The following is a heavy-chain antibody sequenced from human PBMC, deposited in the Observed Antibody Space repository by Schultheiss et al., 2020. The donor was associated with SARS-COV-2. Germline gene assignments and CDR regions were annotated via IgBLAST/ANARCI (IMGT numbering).Heavy chain of an antibody. D-gene: IGHD3-3*01. CDR2: ISSSGTYI. CDR1: GFTFSSYS. V-gene: IGHV3-21*01. CDR3: ARRHDFWGGRYYYYAMDV. J-gene: IGHJ6*02. Sequence: GGSLRLSCAASGFTFSSYSMNWVRQAPGKGLEWVSSISSSGTYIYYTDSVKGRFTISRDNAKNTLYLQMNSVRDEDTAVYYCARRHDFWGGRYYYYAMDVWGQGTTVTVSS.